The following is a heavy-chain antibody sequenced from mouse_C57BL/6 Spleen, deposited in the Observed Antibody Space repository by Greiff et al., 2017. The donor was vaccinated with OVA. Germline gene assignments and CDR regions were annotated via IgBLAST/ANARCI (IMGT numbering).Heavy chain of an antibody. CDR1: GYTFTSYW. J-gene: IGHJ2*01. D-gene: IGHD1-1*02. V-gene: IGHV1-52*01. Sequence: QVHVKQSGAELVRPGSSVKLSCKASGYTFTSYWMHWVKQRPIQGLEWIGNIDPSDSETHYNQKFKDKATLTVDKSSSTAYMQLSSLTSEDSAVYYCAREEKLLWYLDYWGQGTTLTVSS. CDR2: IDPSDSET. CDR3: AREEKLLWYLDY.